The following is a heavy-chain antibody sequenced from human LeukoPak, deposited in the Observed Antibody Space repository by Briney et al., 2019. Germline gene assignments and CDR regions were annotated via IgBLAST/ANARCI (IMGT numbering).Heavy chain of an antibody. CDR2: INHSGST. V-gene: IGHV4-34*01. CDR3: ARVSSHGYNLHGWYFDL. J-gene: IGHJ2*01. Sequence: PSETLSLTCAVYGGSFSGYYWSWIRQPPGKGLEWIGEINHSGSTNYNPSLKSRVTISVDTSKNQFSLKLSSVTAADTAVYYCARVSSHGYNLHGWYFDLWGRGTLVTVSS. CDR1: GGSFSGYY. D-gene: IGHD5-12*01.